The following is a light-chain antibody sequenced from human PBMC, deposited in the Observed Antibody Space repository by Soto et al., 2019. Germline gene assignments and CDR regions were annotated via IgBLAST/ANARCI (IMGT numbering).Light chain of an antibody. V-gene: IGLV2-14*01. J-gene: IGLJ2*01. CDR3: SSYTTSNTLYVI. Sequence: QSALTQPASVSGSPGQSITISCTGTSSDVGGYNYVSWYQQHPGKAPKLMIYEVSNRPSGVSNRFSGSKSGNTASLTISGLQAEDEADYYCSSYTTSNTLYVIFDGGTKLTVL. CDR2: EVS. CDR1: SSDVGGYNY.